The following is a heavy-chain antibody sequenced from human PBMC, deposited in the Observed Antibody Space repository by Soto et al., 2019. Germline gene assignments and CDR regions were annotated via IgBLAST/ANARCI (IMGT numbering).Heavy chain of an antibody. CDR3: STPSSGYDPVAAFDI. CDR1: GFTFSNAW. V-gene: IGHV3-15*01. J-gene: IGHJ3*02. D-gene: IGHD5-12*01. Sequence: ASSGFTFSNAWMRWVRQAPGQGLEWVGSIKSKTDGGTTDYAAPVKGRFTISRDDSKNTLYLQMNSLKSEDTAEYYCSTPSSGYDPVAAFDIWGQGTRVTVSS. CDR2: IKSKTDGGTT.